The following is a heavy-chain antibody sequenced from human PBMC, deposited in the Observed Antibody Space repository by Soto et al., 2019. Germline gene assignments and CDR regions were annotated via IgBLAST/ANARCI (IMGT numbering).Heavy chain of an antibody. J-gene: IGHJ5*02. V-gene: IGHV4-31*03. D-gene: IGHD3-16*01. CDR3: ARDAGGSNNWFDP. CDR1: GGSISSGGYY. Sequence: PSETLSLTCTVSGGSISSGGYYWSWIRQHPGKGLEWIGYIYYSGSTYYNPSLKSRVTISVDTSKNQFSLKLSSVTAADTAVYYCARDAGGSNNWFDPWGQGTLVTVS. CDR2: IYYSGST.